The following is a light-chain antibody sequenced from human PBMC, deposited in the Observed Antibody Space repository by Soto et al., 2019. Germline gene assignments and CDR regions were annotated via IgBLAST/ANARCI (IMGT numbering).Light chain of an antibody. V-gene: IGKV1-8*01. J-gene: IGKJ2*01. CDR3: QQYLSYPYT. Sequence: AIRMTQSPSSFSASTGDRVTITCRASQCISSYLAWYQQKPGKAPKLLIYAAATLQRGAPSRFSASGSGTDFTLTISRLQSVDLATYYCQQYLSYPYTFGQGTKLEI. CDR1: QCISSY. CDR2: AAA.